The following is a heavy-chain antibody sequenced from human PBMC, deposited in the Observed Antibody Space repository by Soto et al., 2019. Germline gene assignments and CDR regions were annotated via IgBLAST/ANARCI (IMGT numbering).Heavy chain of an antibody. Sequence: SETLSLTCTVSGGSVSSGSYYWSWIRQPPGKGLEWIGYIYYSGSTNYNPSLKSRVTISVDTSKNQFSLKLSSVTAADTAVYYCARDRRAYSGYEYYYYGMDVWGQGTTVTVSS. D-gene: IGHD5-12*01. CDR2: IYYSGST. J-gene: IGHJ6*02. V-gene: IGHV4-61*01. CDR1: GGSVSSGSYY. CDR3: ARDRRAYSGYEYYYYGMDV.